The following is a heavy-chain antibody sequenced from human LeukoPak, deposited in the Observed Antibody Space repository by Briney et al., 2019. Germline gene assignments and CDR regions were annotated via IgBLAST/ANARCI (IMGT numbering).Heavy chain of an antibody. CDR1: GGTFSSYT. Sequence: GSSVKVSCKASGGTFSSYTISWVRQAPGQGLEWMGRIIPNLGIANYAQKFQGRVTITADKSTSTAYMELSSLRSEDTAVYYCAEGLGMSPDYWGQGTLVTVSS. V-gene: IGHV1-69*02. D-gene: IGHD1-14*01. CDR3: AEGLGMSPDY. J-gene: IGHJ4*02. CDR2: IIPNLGIA.